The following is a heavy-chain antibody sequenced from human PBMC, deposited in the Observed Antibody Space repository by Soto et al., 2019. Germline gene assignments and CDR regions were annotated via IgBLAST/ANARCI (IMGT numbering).Heavy chain of an antibody. V-gene: IGHV3-64D*08. CDR3: VKWPGGQTSHAFDI. J-gene: IGHJ3*02. D-gene: IGHD2-15*01. CDR2: ISSNGGST. CDR1: GFTFSSYA. Sequence: PGGSLRLSCAASGFTFSSYAMHWVRQAPGKGLEYVSAISSNGGSTYYADSVKGRFTISRDNSKNTLYLQMSSLRAEDTAVYYCVKWPGGQTSHAFDIWGQGTMVTVSS.